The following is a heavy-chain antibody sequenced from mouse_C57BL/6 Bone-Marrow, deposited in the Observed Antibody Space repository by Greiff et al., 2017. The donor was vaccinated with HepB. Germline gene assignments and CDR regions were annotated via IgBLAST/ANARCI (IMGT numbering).Heavy chain of an antibody. V-gene: IGHV1-42*01. J-gene: IGHJ3*01. D-gene: IGHD2-4*01. CDR3: ARFDDYDVGAAY. Sequence: EVQLQQSGPELVKPGASVKISCKASGYSFTGYYMNWVKQSPEKSLEWIGEINPSTGGTTYNQKFKAKATLTVDKSSSTAYMQLKSLTSEDSAVYYCARFDDYDVGAAYWGQGTLVTVSA. CDR1: GYSFTGYY. CDR2: INPSTGGT.